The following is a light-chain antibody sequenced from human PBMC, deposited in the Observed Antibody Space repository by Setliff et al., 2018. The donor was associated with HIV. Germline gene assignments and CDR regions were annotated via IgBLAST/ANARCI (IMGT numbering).Light chain of an antibody. V-gene: IGLV2-11*01. Sequence: QSALTQPRSVSGSPGQSVTFSCTGSSSDVGAYSFVSWYQQHPGKAPKLIIYDVYRRPSGVPDCFSGSKSGDTASLTISGLQSEDEADYYCCSYAGTDTYIFGSGTKVTVL. CDR1: SSDVGAYSF. CDR2: DVY. CDR3: CSYAGTDTYI. J-gene: IGLJ1*01.